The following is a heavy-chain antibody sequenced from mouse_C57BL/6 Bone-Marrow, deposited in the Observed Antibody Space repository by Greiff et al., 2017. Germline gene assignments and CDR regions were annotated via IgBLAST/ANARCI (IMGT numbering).Heavy chain of an antibody. V-gene: IGHV5-6*01. Sequence: EVQGVESGGDLVKPGGSLKLSCAASGFTFSSYGMSWVRQTPDKRLEWVATISRGGSYTYYPDSVKGRFTISRDNAKNTLYLQMSSLKSEDTAMYYCARHYYGGSSFAYWGQGTLVTVSA. CDR2: ISRGGSYT. J-gene: IGHJ3*01. CDR1: GFTFSSYG. D-gene: IGHD1-1*01. CDR3: ARHYYGGSSFAY.